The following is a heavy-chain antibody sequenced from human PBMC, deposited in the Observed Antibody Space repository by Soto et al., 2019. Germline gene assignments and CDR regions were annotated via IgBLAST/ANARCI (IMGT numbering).Heavy chain of an antibody. CDR3: ARRLYGDYDY. V-gene: IGHV1-18*01. CDR1: GYSFTTSG. D-gene: IGHD4-17*01. Sequence: QAQLVQSGAEVKEPGASVKVSCKASGYSFTTSGITWVRQAPGQGLEWMGWISTYNGNTNYAQKLQDRVTLTTDTSPSTAYMELRSLRSDDTAVYYCARRLYGDYDYWGQGPLVTVSS. J-gene: IGHJ4*02. CDR2: ISTYNGNT.